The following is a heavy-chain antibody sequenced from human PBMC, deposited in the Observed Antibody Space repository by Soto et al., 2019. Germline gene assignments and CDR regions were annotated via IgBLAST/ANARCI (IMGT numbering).Heavy chain of an antibody. CDR2: ISSDGST. CDR3: ARDTFGGAYDFLH. CDR1: GFTVSRIF. V-gene: IGHV3-66*01. Sequence: EVQLVESGGGLVQPGGSLRLSCAASGFTVSRIFMTWVRQAPGKGLQWDAVISSDGSTYYEDSVKGRFTISRDNSKNTLYLEMNSLRAEDTAVYYCARDTFGGAYDFLHGGQGTLVTVSS. J-gene: IGHJ4*02. D-gene: IGHD3-3*01.